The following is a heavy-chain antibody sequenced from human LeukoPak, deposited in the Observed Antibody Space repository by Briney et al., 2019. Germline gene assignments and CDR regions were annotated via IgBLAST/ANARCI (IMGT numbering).Heavy chain of an antibody. J-gene: IGHJ4*02. CDR2: IYYSGST. D-gene: IGHD3-22*01. CDR1: GGSVSSYY. Sequence: PSETLSLTCTVSGGSVSSYYWSWIRQPPGKGLEWIGYIYYSGSTNYNPSLKSRVTISVDTSKNQFSLRLSSMTAADTAVYYCARVTGYMIEDYFDYWGQGTLVTVSS. V-gene: IGHV4-59*02. CDR3: ARVTGYMIEDYFDY.